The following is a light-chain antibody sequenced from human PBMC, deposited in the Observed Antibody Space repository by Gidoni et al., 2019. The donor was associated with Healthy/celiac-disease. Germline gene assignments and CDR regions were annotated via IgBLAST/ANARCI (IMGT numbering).Light chain of an antibody. J-gene: IGKJ1*01. CDR1: QRVLYSSNNKNY. V-gene: IGKV4-1*01. CDR3: QQYYSTLRT. CDR2: WAS. Sequence: DIVMTQSPDSLAVSLGERATINCKSSQRVLYSSNNKNYLAWYQHKPGQPPKLLIYWASTRESGVPDRFSGSGSGTDFTLTISSLQAEDVAVYYCQQYYSTLRTFGQGTKVEIK.